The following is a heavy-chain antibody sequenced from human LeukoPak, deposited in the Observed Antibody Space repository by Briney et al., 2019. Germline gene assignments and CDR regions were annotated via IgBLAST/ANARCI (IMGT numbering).Heavy chain of an antibody. V-gene: IGHV4-59*08. CDR1: GGSISSYY. J-gene: IGHJ4*02. CDR2: IYYSGGT. Sequence: PSETLSLTCTVSGGSISSYYWSWIRQPPGKGLEWIGYIYYSGGTNYNPSLKSRVTISVDTSKNQFSLKLSSVTAADTAVYYCARSYYGSGSYYTRPLYYFDYWGQGTLVTVSS. CDR3: ARSYYGSGSYYTRPLYYFDY. D-gene: IGHD3-10*01.